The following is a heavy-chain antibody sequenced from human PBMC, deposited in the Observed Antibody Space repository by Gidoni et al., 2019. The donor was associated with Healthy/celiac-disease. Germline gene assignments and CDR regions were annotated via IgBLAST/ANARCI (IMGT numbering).Heavy chain of an antibody. CDR3: ARARLRYFDSDWFDP. D-gene: IGHD3-9*01. J-gene: IGHJ5*02. Sequence: QVQLQESGPGLVKPSATLSLTCTVSGGSISSYYWSWIRQPPGKGLEWIGYIYYSGSTNYNPSLKSRVTISVDTSKNQFSLKLSSVTAADTAVYYCARARLRYFDSDWFDPWGQGTLVTVSS. V-gene: IGHV4-59*01. CDR2: IYYSGST. CDR1: GGSISSYY.